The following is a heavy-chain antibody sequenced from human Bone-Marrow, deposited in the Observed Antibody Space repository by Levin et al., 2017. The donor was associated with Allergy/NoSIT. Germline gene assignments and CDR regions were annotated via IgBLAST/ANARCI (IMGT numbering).Heavy chain of an antibody. Sequence: GASVKVSCKASGGTFSSYAISWVRQAPGQGLEWMGGIIPIFGTANYAQKFQGRVTITADKSTSTAYMELSSLRSEDTAVYYCARYHDSETLFDYWGQGTLVTVSS. CDR3: ARYHDSETLFDY. V-gene: IGHV1-69*06. CDR1: GGTFSSYA. J-gene: IGHJ4*02. D-gene: IGHD3-3*01. CDR2: IIPIFGTA.